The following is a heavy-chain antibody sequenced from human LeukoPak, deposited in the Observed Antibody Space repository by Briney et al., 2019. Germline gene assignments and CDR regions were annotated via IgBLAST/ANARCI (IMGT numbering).Heavy chain of an antibody. CDR1: GYTFSGYG. V-gene: IGHV1-18*01. J-gene: IGHJ4*02. CDR2: ISAYNGHT. Sequence: GASVKVSCKASGYTFSGYGVTWVRQAPGQGLEWMGWISAYNGHTNYAQKLQGRVTITTDTSTRTAHMELRSLRSDDSAVYYCARAGSSEWPPVSFDYWGQGSLVTVSS. D-gene: IGHD3-10*01. CDR3: ARAGSSEWPPVSFDY.